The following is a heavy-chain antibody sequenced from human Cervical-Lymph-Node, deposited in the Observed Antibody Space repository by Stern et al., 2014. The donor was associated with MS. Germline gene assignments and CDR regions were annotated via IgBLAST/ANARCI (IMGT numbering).Heavy chain of an antibody. Sequence: MQLVESGAEVKKPGASVKVSCKTSGYIFTGYYIHWGRQAPGQGLEWMAWINPNTGGTKYAQKFQGRVTMSRDTSISTAYVELSSLTSDDTAVYYCARDQRGITIFGVVTDYYYLGMDVWGQGTTVTVSS. CDR3: ARDQRGITIFGVVTDYYYLGMDV. CDR2: INPNTGGT. D-gene: IGHD3-3*01. J-gene: IGHJ6*02. CDR1: GYIFTGYY. V-gene: IGHV1-2*02.